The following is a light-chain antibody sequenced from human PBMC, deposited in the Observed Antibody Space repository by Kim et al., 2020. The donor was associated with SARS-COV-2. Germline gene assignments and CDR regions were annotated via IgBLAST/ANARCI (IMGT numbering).Light chain of an antibody. Sequence: DIQMTQSPSPLSASVGDRVTITCRASQSISSYLNWYQQKPGKAPKLLIYAASSLQSGVPSRFSGSGSGTDFTLTISSLQPEDFATYYCQQSYSTPMYTFGQGTKLEI. CDR1: QSISSY. CDR3: QQSYSTPMYT. J-gene: IGKJ2*01. CDR2: AAS. V-gene: IGKV1-39*01.